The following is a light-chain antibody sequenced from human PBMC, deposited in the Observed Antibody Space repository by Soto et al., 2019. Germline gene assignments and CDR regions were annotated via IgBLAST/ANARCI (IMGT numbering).Light chain of an antibody. J-gene: IGKJ2*01. V-gene: IGKV3-11*01. Sequence: EIVLTQSPATLSLSPGERATLSCRASQSISSFLTWYQHKPGQAPRLLIYDASKRATGIPARFSGSGSGTDFTLTISSLEAEDFGVYYCQQRSNWYTFGQGTKLESK. CDR3: QQRSNWYT. CDR1: QSISSF. CDR2: DAS.